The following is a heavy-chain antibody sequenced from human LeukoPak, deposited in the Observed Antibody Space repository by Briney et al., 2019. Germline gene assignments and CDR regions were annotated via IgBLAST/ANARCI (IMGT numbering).Heavy chain of an antibody. CDR1: GGSISSYY. CDR3: ARDLGGMTTVTLFGY. J-gene: IGHJ4*02. Sequence: SETLSLTCTGPGGSISSYYWNWIRQPPGKGLGLVGYLYYRRRTNYHSSGKIRLPISVDPYKSLFSLKQSDVSAADAVVYYCARDLGGMTTVTLFGYWGQATMVSDSS. CDR2: LYYRRRT. D-gene: IGHD4-11*01. V-gene: IGHV4-59*01.